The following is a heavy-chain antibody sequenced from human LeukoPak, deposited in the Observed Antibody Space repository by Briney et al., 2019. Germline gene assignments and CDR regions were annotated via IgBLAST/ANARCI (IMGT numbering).Heavy chain of an antibody. J-gene: IGHJ4*02. V-gene: IGHV1-46*01. Sequence: ASVKVSCKASGYTFTSYYMHWVRQAPGQGLEWMGIINPSGGSTSYAQKFQGRVTMTRDTSTSTVYMELSSLRSDDTAVYYCARTELRFLGSDYWGQGTLVTVSS. CDR3: ARTELRFLGSDY. CDR1: GYTFTSYY. CDR2: INPSGGST. D-gene: IGHD3-3*01.